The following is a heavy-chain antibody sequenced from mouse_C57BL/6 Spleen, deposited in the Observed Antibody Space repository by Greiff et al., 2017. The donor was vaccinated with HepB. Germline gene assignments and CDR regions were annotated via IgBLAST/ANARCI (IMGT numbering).Heavy chain of an antibody. Sequence: QVQLQQPGAELVKPGASVKMSCKASGYTFTSYWITWVKQRPGQGLEWIGDIYPGSGSTNYNEKFKSKATLTVDTSSSTAYMQLSSLTSEDSAVYYCARKAFYYSNLGYFDYWGQGTTLTVSS. CDR2: IYPGSGST. CDR1: GYTFTSYW. CDR3: ARKAFYYSNLGYFDY. D-gene: IGHD2-5*01. V-gene: IGHV1-55*01. J-gene: IGHJ2*01.